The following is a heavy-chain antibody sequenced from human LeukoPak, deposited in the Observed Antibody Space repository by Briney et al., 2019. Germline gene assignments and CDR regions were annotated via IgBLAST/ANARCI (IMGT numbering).Heavy chain of an antibody. CDR2: INPNSGGT. CDR1: GYMFTGYQ. Sequence: ASVKVSCKASGYMFTGYQMHWVRQAPGQGLEWMGWINPNSGGTNYAQKFQGRVTMTRDTSISTAYMELSRLRSDDTAVYYCARGYPLSTTAAGTYFQHWGQGTLVTVSS. D-gene: IGHD6-13*01. J-gene: IGHJ1*01. CDR3: ARGYPLSTTAAGTYFQH. V-gene: IGHV1-2*02.